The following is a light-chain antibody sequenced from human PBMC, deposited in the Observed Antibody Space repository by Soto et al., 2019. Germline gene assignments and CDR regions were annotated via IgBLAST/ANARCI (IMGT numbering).Light chain of an antibody. Sequence: EIVMTQSPATLSVSPGERATLSCRASQSVSGNLAWYQQKPGQAPRLLIYGASTRATGIPARFSGSGSGTEFTLTISSLQSEDFADYYCQQYNNWPPYTFGQGTKLEIK. CDR2: GAS. CDR1: QSVSGN. V-gene: IGKV3-15*01. CDR3: QQYNNWPPYT. J-gene: IGKJ2*01.